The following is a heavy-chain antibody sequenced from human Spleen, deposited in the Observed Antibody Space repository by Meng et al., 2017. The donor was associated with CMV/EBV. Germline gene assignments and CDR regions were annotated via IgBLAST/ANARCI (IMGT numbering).Heavy chain of an antibody. D-gene: IGHD7-27*01. CDR1: GFMFSTYN. Sequence: GESLKISCAASGFMFSTYNMNWVRQAPGKGLEWVSSISSTTTYIYYADSVKGRFTVSRDNAKNSLYLQMNSLRAEDTALYYCARDVNWGEGYWGQGTLVTVSS. CDR2: ISSTTTYI. CDR3: ARDVNWGEGY. V-gene: IGHV3-21*04. J-gene: IGHJ4*02.